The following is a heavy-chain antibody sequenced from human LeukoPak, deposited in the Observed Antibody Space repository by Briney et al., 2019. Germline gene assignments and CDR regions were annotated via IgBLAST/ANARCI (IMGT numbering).Heavy chain of an antibody. V-gene: IGHV3-15*01. CDR1: GFTFNKAR. Sequence: GGSLRLSCAASGFTFNKARMNWVRQGPGKGLEWVGRFTSKTDGGTTDYAAPVRGRFTISRDDSKDTLYLQMNSLKTEDTAVYYCTTAQFFNSSGALAYWGQGTLVTVSS. J-gene: IGHJ4*02. CDR2: FTSKTDGGTT. D-gene: IGHD3-22*01. CDR3: TTAQFFNSSGALAY.